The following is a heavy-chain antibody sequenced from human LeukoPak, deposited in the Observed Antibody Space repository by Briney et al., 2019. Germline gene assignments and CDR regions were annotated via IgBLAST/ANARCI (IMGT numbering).Heavy chain of an antibody. CDR1: GFTFSSYA. CDR2: ISYDGSKQ. CDR3: ARGNTYYFDY. D-gene: IGHD2/OR15-2a*01. J-gene: IGHJ4*02. Sequence: GRSLRLSCAASGFTFSSYAVHWVRQAPGKGLEWVAVISYDGSKQYYADSVKGRFTISRDNSKNTLYLQMNSLRAEDTAVFYCARGNTYYFDYWGQGTLVTVSS. V-gene: IGHV3-30-3*01.